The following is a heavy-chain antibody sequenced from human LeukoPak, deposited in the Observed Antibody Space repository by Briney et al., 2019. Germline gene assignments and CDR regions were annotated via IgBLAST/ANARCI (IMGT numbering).Heavy chain of an antibody. V-gene: IGHV3-23*01. CDR2: ISGSGGST. D-gene: IGHD5-24*01. J-gene: IGHJ4*02. CDR3: ARGRDGSQYD. CDR1: GFTFSSYA. Sequence: GGSLRLTCAASGFTFSSYAKSWVRQAPGKGLEWVSAISGSGGSTYYADSVKGRFTISRDNSKNTLYLQMNSLRAEDTAVYYCARGRDGSQYDWGQGTLVTVSS.